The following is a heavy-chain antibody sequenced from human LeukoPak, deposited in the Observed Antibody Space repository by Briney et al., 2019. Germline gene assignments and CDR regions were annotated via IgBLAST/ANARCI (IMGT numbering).Heavy chain of an antibody. CDR2: INPSGGST. CDR3: ASSVLRFLDRAFDI. J-gene: IGHJ3*02. D-gene: IGHD3-3*01. Sequence: ASVKVSCKASGYAFTSYYMHWVRPAPGQGLEWMGIINPSGGSTSYAQKFQGRVTMTRDTSTSTVYMELSSLRSEDTAVYYCASSVLRFLDRAFDIWGQGTMLTVSS. V-gene: IGHV1-46*03. CDR1: GYAFTSYY.